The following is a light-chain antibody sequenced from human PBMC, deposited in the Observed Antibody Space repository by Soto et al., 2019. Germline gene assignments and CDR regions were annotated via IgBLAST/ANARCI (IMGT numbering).Light chain of an antibody. CDR1: SSDVGAYNY. Sequence: QSALTQPRSVSGSPGQSVTISCTGSSSDVGAYNYVSWYQHHPGKAPQLMIYEVNKRPSGVPDRFSGSKSGNTASLTISRLQADDETDYYCCSYAGSYSWIFGGGTKLTVL. CDR2: EVN. CDR3: CSYAGSYSWI. V-gene: IGLV2-11*01. J-gene: IGLJ2*01.